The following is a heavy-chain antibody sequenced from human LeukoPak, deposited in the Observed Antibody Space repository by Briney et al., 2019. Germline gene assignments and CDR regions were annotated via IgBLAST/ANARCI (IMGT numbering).Heavy chain of an antibody. D-gene: IGHD3-22*01. CDR1: GFTVSSND. Sequence: PGGSLRLSCAASGFTVSSNDMSWVRQAPGKGLECISVIYSGGSTDYADSVKGRLTISRDNSKNTLYLQMNSLRAEDTAVYYCAKVSQTNYYDSSGYLTWGQGTLVTVSS. CDR2: IYSGGST. J-gene: IGHJ5*02. V-gene: IGHV3-53*01. CDR3: AKVSQTNYYDSSGYLT.